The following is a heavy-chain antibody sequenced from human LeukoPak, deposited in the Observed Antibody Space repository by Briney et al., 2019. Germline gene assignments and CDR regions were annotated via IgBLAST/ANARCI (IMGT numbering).Heavy chain of an antibody. J-gene: IGHJ4*02. D-gene: IGHD6-19*01. CDR3: ARAVSGWYDVGYYFDY. CDR1: GFTFSSYD. CDR2: IGTAGDT. V-gene: IGHV3-13*01. Sequence: PGGSLRLSCAASGFTFSSYDMHWVRQATGKGLEWVSAIGTAGDTYYPGSVKGRFTISRENAKNSLYLQMNSLRAGDTAVYYCARAVSGWYDVGYYFDYWGRGTLVTVSS.